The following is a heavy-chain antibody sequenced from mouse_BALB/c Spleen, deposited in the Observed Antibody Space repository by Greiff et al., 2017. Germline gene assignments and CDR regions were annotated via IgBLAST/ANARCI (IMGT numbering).Heavy chain of an antibody. CDR3: ARSGAHYYAMDY. Sequence: EVKLQESGPELVKPGASVKLPCKASGFTFTDSTMFWVKQSHGTSLKWIGVINPNNGGTIYNLKFKGKATLTVDKSSSTAYMEHRSLTSEDTAVYYCARSGAHYYAMDYWGQGTSVTVSS. CDR1: GFTFTDST. V-gene: IGHV1-18*01. J-gene: IGHJ4*01. CDR2: INPNNGGT. D-gene: IGHD3-1*01.